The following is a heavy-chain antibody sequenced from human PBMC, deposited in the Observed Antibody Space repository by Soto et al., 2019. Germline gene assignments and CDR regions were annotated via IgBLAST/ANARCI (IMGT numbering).Heavy chain of an antibody. CDR3: ARGGSRSQDPYYYYAFDV. J-gene: IGHJ6*02. V-gene: IGHV3-72*01. CDR2: IRNKANSYTT. Sequence: EVQLVESGGGLVQPGGTLRLSCAASGCTFSDHYMDWIHQAQGKGLEWVGRIRNKANSYTTEYAASVKGRFSISRDDSKNSLYLQNRSLETEATAVYYCARGGSRSQDPYYYYAFDVSGQGTTVTVSS. CDR1: GCTFSDHY. D-gene: IGHD6-13*01.